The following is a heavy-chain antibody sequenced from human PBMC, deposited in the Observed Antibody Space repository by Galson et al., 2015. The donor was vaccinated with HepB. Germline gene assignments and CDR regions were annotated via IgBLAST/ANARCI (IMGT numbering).Heavy chain of an antibody. Sequence: SLRLSCAASGFTFDDYAMRWVWQAPGKGLEWVSGISCNGGSIGYADSVKGRFTISRDNAKNSLYLQMNSLRAEDTALYYCAKDWSYSGWSTFDYWGQGTLVTVSS. CDR1: GFTFDDYA. CDR3: AKDWSYSGWSTFDY. V-gene: IGHV3-9*01. D-gene: IGHD5-12*01. CDR2: ISCNGGSI. J-gene: IGHJ4*02.